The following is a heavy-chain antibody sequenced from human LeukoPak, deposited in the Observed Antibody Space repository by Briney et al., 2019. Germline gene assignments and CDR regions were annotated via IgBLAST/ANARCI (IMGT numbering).Heavy chain of an antibody. Sequence: SETLSLTCTASGGSISSSSYYWGWIRQPPGKGLEWIGSIYYSGSTYYNPSLKSRVTISVDTSKNQFSLKLSSVTAADTAVYYCASSFYSGWYYVYWGQGTLVTVSS. V-gene: IGHV4-39*01. CDR1: GGSISSSSYY. D-gene: IGHD6-19*01. J-gene: IGHJ4*02. CDR3: ASSFYSGWYYVY. CDR2: IYYSGST.